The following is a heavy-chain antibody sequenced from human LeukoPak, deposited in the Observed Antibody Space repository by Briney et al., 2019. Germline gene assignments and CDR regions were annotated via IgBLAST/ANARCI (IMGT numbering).Heavy chain of an antibody. Sequence: SETLSLTCTVSGGSVSSSGYYWSWVRQPPGKGLEYIGYIYYSGSTNYNPSLKSRVTMSVDTSKNQFSLKLSSVTAADTAVYYCARDSASSGYMNAFDIWGQGTMVTVSS. V-gene: IGHV4-61*08. CDR1: GGSVSSSGYY. CDR3: ARDSASSGYMNAFDI. CDR2: IYYSGST. D-gene: IGHD3-22*01. J-gene: IGHJ3*02.